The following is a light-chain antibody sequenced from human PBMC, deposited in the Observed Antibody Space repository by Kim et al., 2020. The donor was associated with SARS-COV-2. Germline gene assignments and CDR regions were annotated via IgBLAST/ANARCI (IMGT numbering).Light chain of an antibody. J-gene: IGLJ3*02. CDR1: SSNIVNNY. CDR3: GTWDSSLSAGRV. V-gene: IGLV1-51*01. Sequence: QSVLTQPPSVSAAPGQKVTISCSGSSSNIVNNYVSWYQQIPGTAPKLLIYDNSQRPSGIPDRFSGSKSGTSATLGITALQTGDEADYYCGTWDSSLSAGRVFGGGTQLTVL. CDR2: DNS.